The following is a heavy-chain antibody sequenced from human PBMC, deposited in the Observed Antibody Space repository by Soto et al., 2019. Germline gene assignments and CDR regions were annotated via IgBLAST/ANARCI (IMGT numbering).Heavy chain of an antibody. D-gene: IGHD3-3*01. V-gene: IGHV3-23*01. Sequence: GGSLRLSCAASGFTFSSYAMSWVRQAPGKGLEWVSAISGSGGSTYYADSVKGRFTISRDNSKNTLYLQMNSLRAEDTAVYYCAKDQSGYYFYYYYYGMDVWGQGTTVTVSS. CDR2: ISGSGGST. CDR1: GFTFSSYA. J-gene: IGHJ6*02. CDR3: AKDQSGYYFYYYYYGMDV.